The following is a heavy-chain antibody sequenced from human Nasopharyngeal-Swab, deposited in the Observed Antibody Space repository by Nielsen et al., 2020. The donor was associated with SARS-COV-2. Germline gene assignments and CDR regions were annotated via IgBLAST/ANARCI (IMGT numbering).Heavy chain of an antibody. CDR1: GYTFTSYG. CDR2: ISFNNGNT. V-gene: IGHV1-18*01. D-gene: IGHD6-6*01. J-gene: IGHJ5*02. Sequence: ASVKVSCKASGYTFTSYGISWVRQAPAQGLEWMGLISFNNGNTNYAQSLEGRITMTTDTSTSTAYMELRSLRSDDTAVYYCARDSDFLGSSSRSDPWGQGTLVTVSS. CDR3: ARDSDFLGSSSRSDP.